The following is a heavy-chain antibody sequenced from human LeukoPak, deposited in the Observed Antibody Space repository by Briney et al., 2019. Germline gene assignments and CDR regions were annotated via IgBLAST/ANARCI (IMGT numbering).Heavy chain of an antibody. V-gene: IGHV1-2*06. D-gene: IGHD6-19*01. CDR3: ARSSSGWYPHYFDY. CDR1: GYTFTGYY. Sequence: ASVKVSCKASGYTFTGYYMHWVRQAPGQGLEWMGRINPNSGGTNYAQKFQGRVTMTRDTSISTAYMELSRLRSDDTAVYYCARSSSGWYPHYFDYWGQGTLVTVSS. CDR2: INPNSGGT. J-gene: IGHJ4*02.